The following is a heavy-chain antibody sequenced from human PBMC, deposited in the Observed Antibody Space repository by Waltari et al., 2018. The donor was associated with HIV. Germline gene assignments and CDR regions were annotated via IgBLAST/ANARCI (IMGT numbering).Heavy chain of an antibody. V-gene: IGHV1-2*02. J-gene: IGHJ4*02. CDR2: INPISGGT. Sequence: QVQLMQSGAELKKPGASVEVSCEASGYSFTGYYIHWVRQAPGQGREWLGWINPISGGTKYAQRFQGSVTVTRDTSINTVYMELRRLRSDDTAVYYCVRDRALDWTSDFHYWGQGTLVTVSS. CDR3: VRDRALDWTSDFHY. CDR1: GYSFTGYY. D-gene: IGHD3-3*01.